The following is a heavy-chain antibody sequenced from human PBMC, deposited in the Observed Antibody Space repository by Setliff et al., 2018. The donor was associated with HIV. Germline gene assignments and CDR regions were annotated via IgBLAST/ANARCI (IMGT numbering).Heavy chain of an antibody. CDR2: INPRGTT. CDR1: GGSFSDYS. D-gene: IGHD3-22*01. J-gene: IGHJ4*02. V-gene: IGHV4-34*01. CDR3: ARVLLDRDDFRGYYLLFDY. Sequence: SETLSLTCAVYGGSFSDYSWSWIRQPPGKGLEWIGEINPRGTTNYNPSLKSRATMSVDTSKSQFSLKLTSVTAADTAVYYCARVLLDRDDFRGYYLLFDYWGQGTLVTVSS.